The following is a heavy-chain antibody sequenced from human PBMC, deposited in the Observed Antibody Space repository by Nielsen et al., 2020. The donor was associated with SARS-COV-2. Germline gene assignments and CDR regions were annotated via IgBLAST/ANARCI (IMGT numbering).Heavy chain of an antibody. D-gene: IGHD3-10*01. J-gene: IGHJ6*02. V-gene: IGHV3-23*01. CDR3: ARDWSSGSGSSYYYYGMDV. Sequence: GESLKISCAASGFTFSNYAISWVRQAPGKGLEWVSTLSGSSESTYYADSVKGRFTISRDISKNTLDLHMNSLRAEDTAVYYCARDWSSGSGSSYYYYGMDVWGQGTTVTVSS. CDR2: LSGSSEST. CDR1: GFTFSNYA.